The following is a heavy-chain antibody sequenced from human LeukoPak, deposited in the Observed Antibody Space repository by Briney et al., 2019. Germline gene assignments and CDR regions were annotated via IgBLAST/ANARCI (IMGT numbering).Heavy chain of an antibody. CDR3: AISDSFYYYYGMDV. D-gene: IGHD2-21*02. CDR1: GFTFSDYY. J-gene: IGHJ6*02. Sequence: NPGGSLRLSCAASGFTFSDYYMSWICQAPGKGLEWVSYISSSGSTIYYADSVKGRFTISRDNAKNSLYLQMNSLRAEDTAVYYCAISDSFYYYYGMDVWGQGTTVTVSS. V-gene: IGHV3-11*01. CDR2: ISSSGSTI.